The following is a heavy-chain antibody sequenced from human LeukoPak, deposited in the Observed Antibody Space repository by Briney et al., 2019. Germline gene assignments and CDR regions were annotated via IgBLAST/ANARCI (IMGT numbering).Heavy chain of an antibody. J-gene: IGHJ3*02. Sequence: SETLSLTCTVSGGSISSCYWSWIRLPPGKGLEWIGNIFYSGSTYYSPSLKSRVTISLDTSRNQFSLKLNSVTAADTAVYYCAKSNGYGLVDIWGQGTMVTVSS. CDR3: AKSNGYGLVDI. CDR1: GGSISSCY. V-gene: IGHV4-59*12. D-gene: IGHD3-10*01. CDR2: IFYSGST.